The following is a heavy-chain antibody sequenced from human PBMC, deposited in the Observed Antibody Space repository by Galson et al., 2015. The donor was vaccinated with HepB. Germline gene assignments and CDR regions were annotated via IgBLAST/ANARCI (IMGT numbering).Heavy chain of an antibody. Sequence: SVKVSCKASGYTFTSYYMHWVRQAPGQGLEWMGIINPSGGSTSYAQKFQGRVTTTRDTSTSTVYMELSSLRSEDTAVYYCAREGVDYSSSWSHGVGVWFDPWGQGTLVTVSS. D-gene: IGHD6-13*01. CDR3: AREGVDYSSSWSHGVGVWFDP. CDR2: INPSGGST. CDR1: GYTFTSYY. V-gene: IGHV1-46*01. J-gene: IGHJ5*02.